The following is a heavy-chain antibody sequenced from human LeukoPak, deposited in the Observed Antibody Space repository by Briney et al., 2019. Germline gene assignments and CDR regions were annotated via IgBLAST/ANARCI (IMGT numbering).Heavy chain of an antibody. J-gene: IGHJ4*02. CDR3: ASQLGYCSSTSCLDY. CDR2: INHSGST. D-gene: IGHD2-2*01. V-gene: IGHV4-34*01. CDR1: GGSISSYY. Sequence: ASETLSLTCTVSGGSISSYYWSWIRQPPGKGLEWIGEINHSGSTNYNPSLKSRVTISVDTSKNQFSLKLSSVTAADTAVYYCASQLGYCSSTSCLDYWGQGTLVTVSS.